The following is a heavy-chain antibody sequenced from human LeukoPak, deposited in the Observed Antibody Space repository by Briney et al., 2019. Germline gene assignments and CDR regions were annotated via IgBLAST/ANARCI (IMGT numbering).Heavy chain of an antibody. V-gene: IGHV1-46*01. CDR2: INPSGGST. Sequence: ASVKVSCKASGYTFTSYGISWVRQAPGQGLEWMGIINPSGGSTSYAQKFQGRVTMTRDMSTSTVYMELSSLRSEDTAVYYCASGYDWIDYWGQGTLVTVSS. CDR1: GYTFTSYG. D-gene: IGHD5-12*01. CDR3: ASGYDWIDY. J-gene: IGHJ4*02.